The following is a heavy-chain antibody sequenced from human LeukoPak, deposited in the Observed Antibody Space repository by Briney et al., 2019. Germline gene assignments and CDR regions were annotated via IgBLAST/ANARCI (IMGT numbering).Heavy chain of an antibody. D-gene: IGHD3-9*01. CDR3: ARGADILTGYLED. V-gene: IGHV3-23*01. CDR2: ISGSGGST. J-gene: IGHJ4*02. Sequence: GGSLRLSCAASGFIFSSYAMSWVRQAPGKGLEWISAISGSGGSTYYADSVKGRFTISRDNAKNSLYLQMNSLRAEDTAVYYCARGADILTGYLEDWGQGTLVTVSS. CDR1: GFIFSSYA.